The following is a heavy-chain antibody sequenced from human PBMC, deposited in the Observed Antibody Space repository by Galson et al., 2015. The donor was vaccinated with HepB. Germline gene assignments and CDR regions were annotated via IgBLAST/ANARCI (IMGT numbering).Heavy chain of an antibody. Sequence: SLRLSCAASGFTFSSYGMHWVRQAPGKGLEWVAVISYDGSNKYYADSVKGRFTISRDNSKNTLYLQMNSLRAEDTAVYYCANGGGYSYGYYYWGQGTLVTVSS. D-gene: IGHD5-18*01. V-gene: IGHV3-30*18. J-gene: IGHJ4*02. CDR1: GFTFSSYG. CDR3: ANGGGYSYGYYY. CDR2: ISYDGSNK.